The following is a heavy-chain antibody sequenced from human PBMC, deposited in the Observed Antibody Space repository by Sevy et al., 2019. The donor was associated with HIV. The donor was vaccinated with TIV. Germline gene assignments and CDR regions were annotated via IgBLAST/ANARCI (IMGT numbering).Heavy chain of an antibody. Sequence: GGSLRLSCAASGFSLTTSDMHWVRQAPDKGLEWVAYVRNDGSNKYYADSVRDRFTISRDSPKNTLYLQMNSLRDEDTDIYNCGRGGKTTEEWLEELDYYYGLDVWGQGTTVTVSS. J-gene: IGHJ6*02. CDR1: GFSLTTSD. CDR3: GRGGKTTEEWLEELDYYYGLDV. D-gene: IGHD2-8*01. CDR2: VRNDGSNK. V-gene: IGHV3-30*02.